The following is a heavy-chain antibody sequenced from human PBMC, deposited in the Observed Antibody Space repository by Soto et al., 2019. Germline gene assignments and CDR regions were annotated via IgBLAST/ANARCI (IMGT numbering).Heavy chain of an antibody. CDR3: ARHYYGSGSYWNFDY. J-gene: IGHJ4*02. CDR1: GGSISSNSYY. CDR2: IYYNGDT. Sequence: LSLTCTVSGGSISSNSYYWGWIRQPPGKGLEWIGSIYYNGDTYYNPSLKSRVTISVDTSKIQFSLKLGSVTAADTAVYYCARHYYGSGSYWNFDYWGQGALVTVSS. D-gene: IGHD3-10*01. V-gene: IGHV4-39*01.